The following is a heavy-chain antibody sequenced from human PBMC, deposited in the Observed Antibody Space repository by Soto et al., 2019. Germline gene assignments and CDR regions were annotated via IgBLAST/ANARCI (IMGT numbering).Heavy chain of an antibody. D-gene: IGHD6-13*01. V-gene: IGHV4-39*01. CDR1: GGSIRSSRYY. Sequence: HLQLQESGPGLVKPSETLSLTCTVSGGSIRSSRYYWGWIRQPPGKVLAWIGSIYYSGRTYYNPSLKSRVTLSVDTSKNQFSLKLRSVTAADTAVYYCARFHYSSSWYFWGPGTLVTVSS. J-gene: IGHJ4*02. CDR2: IYYSGRT. CDR3: ARFHYSSSWYF.